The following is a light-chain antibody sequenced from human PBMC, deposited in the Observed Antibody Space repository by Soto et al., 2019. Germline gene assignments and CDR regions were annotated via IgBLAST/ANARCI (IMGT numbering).Light chain of an antibody. Sequence: DIHMTQSPSTLSASVGDRVTITCRASQSISIWLAWYQQKPGKAPNLLIYKTSSLETGVPSRFSGSGSGTEFTLTISSLRPDDFAPYYCQHWNDYSWTFGQGTKVEV. V-gene: IGKV1-5*03. CDR3: QHWNDYSWT. CDR1: QSISIW. J-gene: IGKJ1*01. CDR2: KTS.